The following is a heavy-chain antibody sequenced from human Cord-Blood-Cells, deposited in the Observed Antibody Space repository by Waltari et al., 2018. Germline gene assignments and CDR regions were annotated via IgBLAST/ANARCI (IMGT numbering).Heavy chain of an antibody. D-gene: IGHD2-21*01. V-gene: IGHV4-34*01. Sequence: QVQLQQWGAGLLKPSETLSLTCAVYGGSFSGYYWSGIRQPPGKGLEWIGEINHSGSTNYNPALKSRVTISVDTSKNQFALKLSSVTAADTAVYYCASLVIGAYWGQGTLVTVSS. CDR1: GGSFSGYY. J-gene: IGHJ4*02. CDR2: INHSGST. CDR3: ASLVIGAY.